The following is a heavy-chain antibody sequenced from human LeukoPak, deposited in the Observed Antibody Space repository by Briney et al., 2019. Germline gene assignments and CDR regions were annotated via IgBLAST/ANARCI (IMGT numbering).Heavy chain of an antibody. Sequence: GGSLRLSCSASGFTFSSYAMHWVRQAPGKGLEYVSAISSNGGSTYYADSVKGRFTISRDNSKNTLYFQMSSLRAEDTAVYYCVKGHYYGSGTPTFDYWGQGTLVTVSS. V-gene: IGHV3-64D*06. D-gene: IGHD3-10*01. CDR1: GFTFSSYA. CDR2: ISSNGGST. J-gene: IGHJ4*02. CDR3: VKGHYYGSGTPTFDY.